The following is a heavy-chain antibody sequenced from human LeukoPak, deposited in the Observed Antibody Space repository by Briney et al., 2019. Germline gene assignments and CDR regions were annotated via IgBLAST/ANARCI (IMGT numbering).Heavy chain of an antibody. CDR1: GFTFSSYA. Sequence: PGGSLRLSCAASGFTFSSYAMHWVRQAPGKGLEYVSAISSNGGSTYYANSVKGRFTISRDNSKNTLYLQMGSLRAEDMAVYYCARAFTLGELSPYYFDYWGQGTLVTVSS. V-gene: IGHV3-64*01. CDR3: ARAFTLGELSPYYFDY. D-gene: IGHD3-16*02. CDR2: ISSNGGST. J-gene: IGHJ4*02.